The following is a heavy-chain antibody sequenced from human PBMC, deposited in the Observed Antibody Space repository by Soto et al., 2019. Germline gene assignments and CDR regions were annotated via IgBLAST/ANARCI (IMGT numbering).Heavy chain of an antibody. D-gene: IGHD5-18*01. CDR2: VSSDGTNK. CDR3: AKDVGARTYSYGYLVGFFDS. CDR1: GFTFSSYG. J-gene: IGHJ4*02. Sequence: QVQLVESGGGVVQPGKALRLSCEVSGFTFSSYGMSWVRQAPGKGLQWVALVSSDGTNKFYADSVKGRFTVFRDNSKNTLYLQMNSLRPDDTAVYFCAKDVGARTYSYGYLVGFFDSWGQGRLVTVSS. V-gene: IGHV3-30*18.